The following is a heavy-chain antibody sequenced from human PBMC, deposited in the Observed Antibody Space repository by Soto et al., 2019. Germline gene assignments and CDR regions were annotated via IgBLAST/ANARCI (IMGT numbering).Heavy chain of an antibody. CDR1: GLTFSSYA. CDR3: AKYVGAFDI. CDR2: ISGSGGGT. J-gene: IGHJ3*02. Sequence: GGSLGLSCAASGLTFSSYAMSWVRQAPGKGLEWVSAISGSGGGTYYADSVKGRFTISRDNSKNTLYLQMNSLRAEDTAVYYCAKYVGAFDIWGQGTMVTVSS. D-gene: IGHD1-26*01. V-gene: IGHV3-23*01.